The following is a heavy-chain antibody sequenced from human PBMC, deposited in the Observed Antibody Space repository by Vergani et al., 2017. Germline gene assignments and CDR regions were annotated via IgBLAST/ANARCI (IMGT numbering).Heavy chain of an antibody. CDR2: TWYDGNNK. CDR1: GFTFNPYG. D-gene: IGHD5-12*01. V-gene: IGHV3-33*01. CDR3: ARYLRLLYNRIDP. Sequence: QVQLVESGGGVVQHGRSLRLSCAASGFTFNPYGMHWVRQAPGKGLEWVAVTWYDGNNKQYADSVKGRFTISIDNSKSTMYLQMNSLRHEDTGVYYCARYLRLLYNRIDPWGQGTLVTVSS. J-gene: IGHJ5*02.